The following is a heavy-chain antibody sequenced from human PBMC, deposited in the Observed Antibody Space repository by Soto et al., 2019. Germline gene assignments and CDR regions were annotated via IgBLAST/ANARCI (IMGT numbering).Heavy chain of an antibody. J-gene: IGHJ3*02. CDR3: ARDKNGRSAFDI. D-gene: IGHD2-15*01. V-gene: IGHV4-59*01. CDR2: IYYSGST. Sequence: SETLSLTCTVSDGSISGYYWSWIRQRPGKGLEWIGYIYYSGSTNYNPSLKNRVTTSLDTSKNQFSLKLSSVTAADTAFYYCARDKNGRSAFDIWGQGTMVTVSS. CDR1: DGSISGYY.